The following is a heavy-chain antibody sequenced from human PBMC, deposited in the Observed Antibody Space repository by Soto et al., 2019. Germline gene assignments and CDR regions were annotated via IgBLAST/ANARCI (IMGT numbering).Heavy chain of an antibody. V-gene: IGHV1-18*04. Sequence: ASVKVSCKASGYTFTSYGISWVRQAPGQGLEWMGWISAYNGNTNYAQKLQGRVTMTTDTSTSTAYMELRSLRSDDTAVYYCARGDYDFWSGAVAPYDYWGQGTLVTVS. CDR3: ARGDYDFWSGAVAPYDY. CDR2: ISAYNGNT. J-gene: IGHJ4*02. D-gene: IGHD3-3*01. CDR1: GYTFTSYG.